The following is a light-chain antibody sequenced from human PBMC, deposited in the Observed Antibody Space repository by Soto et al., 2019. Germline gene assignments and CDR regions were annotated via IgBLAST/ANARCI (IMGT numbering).Light chain of an antibody. CDR3: ETWDSNTRV. CDR1: SGHSSYI. Sequence: QPVLTQSSSASASLGSSVKLTCTLSSGHSSYIIAWHQQQPGKAPRYLMKLEDSGNYNKGSGVPDRFSGSSSGADRYLTISNLQFEDEADYYCETWDSNTRVFGGGTKLTVL. V-gene: IGLV4-60*02. CDR2: LEDSGNY. J-gene: IGLJ3*02.